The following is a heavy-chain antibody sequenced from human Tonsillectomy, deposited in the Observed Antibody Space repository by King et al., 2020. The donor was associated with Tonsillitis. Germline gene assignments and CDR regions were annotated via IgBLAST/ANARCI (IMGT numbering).Heavy chain of an antibody. CDR2: IWNDGTRK. CDR3: ARGWAPTANPNWFDP. Sequence: VQLVESGGGVVQPGTSLRLSCAASGFTFSSSNMHWLRQAPGKELEWVAVIWNDGTRKVYADFVKGRFTISRDNYENTLYLQMNSLRAEDTAVYYCARGWAPTANPNWFDPWGQGTLVTVSS. CDR1: GFTFSSSN. D-gene: IGHD1-1*01. V-gene: IGHV3-33*08. J-gene: IGHJ5*02.